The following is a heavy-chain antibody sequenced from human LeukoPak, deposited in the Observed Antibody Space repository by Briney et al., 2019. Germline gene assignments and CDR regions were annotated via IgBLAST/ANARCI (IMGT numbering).Heavy chain of an antibody. CDR1: RGSISSSSYY. CDR3: ARQTGSGLFILP. Sequence: SETLSLTCTVSRGSISSSSYYWGWIRQPPGKGLEGIGSIYYSGSTYYNPSLKSRVTISVDTSKHQSSLRLTSLTDADTAVYYCARQTGSGLFILPGGQGTLVTVSS. J-gene: IGHJ4*02. V-gene: IGHV4-39*01. CDR2: IYYSGST. D-gene: IGHD3/OR15-3a*01.